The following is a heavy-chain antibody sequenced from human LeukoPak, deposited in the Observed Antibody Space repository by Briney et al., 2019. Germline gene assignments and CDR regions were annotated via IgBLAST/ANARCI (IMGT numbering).Heavy chain of an antibody. CDR1: GFTFSSYS. D-gene: IGHD3-10*01. J-gene: IGHJ4*02. V-gene: IGHV3-21*01. CDR3: ARDLNVEYRGFDY. CDR2: ISSSSSYI. Sequence: PGRSLRLACAASGFTFSSYSMNWVRQAPGKGLEWVSSISSSSSYIYYADSVKGRFTISRDNAKNSLYLQMNSLRAEDTAVYYCARDLNVEYRGFDYWGQGTLVTVSS.